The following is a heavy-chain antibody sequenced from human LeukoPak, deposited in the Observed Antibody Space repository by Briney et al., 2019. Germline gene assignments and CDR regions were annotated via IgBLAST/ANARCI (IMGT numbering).Heavy chain of an antibody. J-gene: IGHJ4*02. CDR2: IDYSGST. CDR3: ARGRYYFDSSGYDY. CDR1: GGSFSGYY. D-gene: IGHD3-22*01. Sequence: SETLSLTCGVFGGSFSGYYWTWIRQSPGKGLVWIGEIDYSGSTNYNPSLKSRVTISVDTSKNQFSLRLSSVTAADTAVYYCARGRYYFDSSGYDYWGQGTLVTVSS. V-gene: IGHV4-34*01.